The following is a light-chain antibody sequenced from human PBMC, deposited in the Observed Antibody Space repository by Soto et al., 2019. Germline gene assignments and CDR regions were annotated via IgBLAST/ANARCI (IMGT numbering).Light chain of an antibody. CDR3: CSYAGSYTFYV. Sequence: QSVLTQPRSVSGSPGQSVTISCTGTSSDVGYYIYVSWYQQHPGTAPKLMIYDVSMRPSGVPDRFSGSKSGNTASLTISGLQAEDEADYYCCSYAGSYTFYVFGTGTKVTVL. CDR2: DVS. V-gene: IGLV2-11*01. CDR1: SSDVGYYIY. J-gene: IGLJ1*01.